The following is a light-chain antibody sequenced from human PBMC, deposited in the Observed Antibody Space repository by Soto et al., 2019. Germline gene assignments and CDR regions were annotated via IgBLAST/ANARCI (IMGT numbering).Light chain of an antibody. V-gene: IGKV1-17*01. CDR2: AAS. CDR3: LQHNSYPVT. CDR1: QGIRKD. Sequence: DIQMTHSPSSLSASVGDRVTITCRASQGIRKDLGWYQQKPGKAPKRLIYAASTLQSGVPSRFSGSGSGTEFTLTISSLQPEDFATYYCLQHNSYPVTFGQGTKVEIK. J-gene: IGKJ1*01.